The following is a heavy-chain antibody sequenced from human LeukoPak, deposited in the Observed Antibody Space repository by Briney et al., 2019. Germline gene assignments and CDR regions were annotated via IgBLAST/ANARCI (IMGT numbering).Heavy chain of an antibody. V-gene: IGHV3-21*01. J-gene: IGHJ6*02. CDR3: ARAIVAAGMDV. D-gene: IGHD6-13*01. CDR1: GFTFSSYS. CDR2: LSSSSTYI. Sequence: GGSLRLSCAASGFTFSSYSMNWVRQAPGKGLEWVSSLSSSSTYIYYANSVKGRFTISRDNAKNSLYLQMNSLRAEDTAVYYCARAIVAAGMDVWGQGTTVTVSS.